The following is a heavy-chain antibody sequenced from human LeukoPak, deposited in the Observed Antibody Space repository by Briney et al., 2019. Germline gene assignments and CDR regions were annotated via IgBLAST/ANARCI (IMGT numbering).Heavy chain of an antibody. CDR2: IYSGGST. Sequence: GGSLRLSCAASGFTVSSNYMSWVRQAPGKGLEWASVIYSGGSTYYADSVKGGFTISRDNSKNTLYLQMNSLRAEDTAVYYCARGIFLGYCSSTSCYGYFDYWGQGTLVTVSS. V-gene: IGHV3-53*01. J-gene: IGHJ4*02. CDR3: ARGIFLGYCSSTSCYGYFDY. D-gene: IGHD2-2*01. CDR1: GFTVSSNY.